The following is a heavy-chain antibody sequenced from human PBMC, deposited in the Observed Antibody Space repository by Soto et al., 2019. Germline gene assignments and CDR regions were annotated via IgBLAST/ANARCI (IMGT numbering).Heavy chain of an antibody. V-gene: IGHV1-18*01. CDR1: GYTFTSYG. D-gene: IGHD5-12*01. CDR2: ISAYNGNT. CDR3: ARDGRIRGYSGYDETPWNWYFDL. Sequence: QVQLVQSGAEVKKPGASVKVSCKASGYTFTSYGISWVRQAPGQGLEWMGWISAYNGNTNYAQKLQCRVTRTTDTSTSRAYIELMSLRSDDKAVSYCARDGRIRGYSGYDETPWNWYFDLWGRGTLVTVSS. J-gene: IGHJ2*01.